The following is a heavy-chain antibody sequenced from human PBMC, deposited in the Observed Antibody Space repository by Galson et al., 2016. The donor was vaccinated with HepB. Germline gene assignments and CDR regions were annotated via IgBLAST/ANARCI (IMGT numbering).Heavy chain of an antibody. CDR3: AQDKASISVGATNFQH. CDR1: GFIFKDYA. CDR2: ISWNSGSI. V-gene: IGHV3-9*01. Sequence: SLRLSCAASGFIFKDYAMHWVRHAPGKGLEWVPSISWNSGSIGYADSVKGRFTISRDNAKNSLYLQMNSLRAEDTAFYYCAQDKASISVGATNFQHWGQGTLVTVSS. J-gene: IGHJ1*01. D-gene: IGHD1-26*01.